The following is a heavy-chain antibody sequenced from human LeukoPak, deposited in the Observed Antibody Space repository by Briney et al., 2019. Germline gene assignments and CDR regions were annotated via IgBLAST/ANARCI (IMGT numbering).Heavy chain of an antibody. V-gene: IGHV4-4*07. CDR2: IHASGSA. CDR3: AGDNPPGSYDY. J-gene: IGHJ4*02. D-gene: IGHD1-1*01. CDR1: GASVSTHS. Sequence: PSETLSLTCNVSGASVSTHSWTWIRQPAGKRLEWIGRIHASGSANYNPSPKSRVAMSVDTSNNHFSLKVTSVTAADTAVYYCAGDNPPGSYDYWGQGTLVTVSS.